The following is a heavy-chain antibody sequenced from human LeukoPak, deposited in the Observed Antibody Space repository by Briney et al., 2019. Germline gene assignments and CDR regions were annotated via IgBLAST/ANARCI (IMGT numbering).Heavy chain of an antibody. Sequence: SETLSLTCTVSGGSISSGGYYWSWIRQHPGKGLEWIGYIYYSGSTYYNPSLKSRVTISVDTSKNQFSLKLSSVTAADTAVYYCARDQGGRSSGPDDAFDIWGQGTMVTVSS. D-gene: IGHD6-19*01. CDR3: ARDQGGRSSGPDDAFDI. CDR2: IYYSGST. V-gene: IGHV4-31*03. CDR1: GGSISSGGYY. J-gene: IGHJ3*02.